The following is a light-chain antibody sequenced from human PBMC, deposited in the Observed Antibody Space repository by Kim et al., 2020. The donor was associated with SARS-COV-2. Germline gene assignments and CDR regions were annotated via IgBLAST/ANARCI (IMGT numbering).Light chain of an antibody. CDR1: QSIGTD. Sequence: SPEQGATLSCRASQSIGTDLAWYQQRPGQTPRLFIYDASNRAPGIPVRISGSGSGTDFTLTFSSLEPEDSAVYYCQQRNMWPRTFGQGTKVDIK. V-gene: IGKV3-11*01. J-gene: IGKJ1*01. CDR2: DAS. CDR3: QQRNMWPRT.